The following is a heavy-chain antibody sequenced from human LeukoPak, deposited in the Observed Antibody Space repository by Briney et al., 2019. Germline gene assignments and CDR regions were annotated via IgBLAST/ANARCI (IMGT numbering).Heavy chain of an antibody. CDR3: ARDSPNYSKGAIDI. J-gene: IGHJ3*02. Sequence: PGGSLRLSCAASGFTSSSHGMHWVRQAPGKGLVWVSHVSTDGTSTSYVDSGKGRFTISRDNAKNTLYLQMNSLRAEDTAVYYCARDSPNYSKGAIDIWGQGTMVTVSS. V-gene: IGHV3-74*01. D-gene: IGHD1-7*01. CDR2: VSTDGTST. CDR1: GFTSSSHG.